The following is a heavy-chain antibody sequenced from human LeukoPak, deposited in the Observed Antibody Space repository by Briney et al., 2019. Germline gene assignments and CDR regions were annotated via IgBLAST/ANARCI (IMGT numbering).Heavy chain of an antibody. J-gene: IGHJ3*01. CDR3: AKDVDTVMDWANDAFDV. CDR1: GFTFSSHW. D-gene: IGHD5-18*01. Sequence: GGSLRLSCAASGFTFSSHWMHWVRQAPGKGLEWVASISYDGVDKYYADSLKDRFTMSRDNSKNSIYLQMNSLRVEDTAMYYCAKDVDTVMDWANDAFDVWGQGTMVIVSS. CDR2: ISYDGVDK. V-gene: IGHV3-30*18.